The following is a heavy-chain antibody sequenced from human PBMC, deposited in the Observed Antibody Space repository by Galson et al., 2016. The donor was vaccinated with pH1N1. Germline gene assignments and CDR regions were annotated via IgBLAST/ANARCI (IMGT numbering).Heavy chain of an antibody. CDR2: INEDGSEQ. CDR3: ARDRWGHSYGLAGMDV. V-gene: IGHV3-7*01. D-gene: IGHD5-18*01. Sequence: SLRLSCAASGFNTRNYWMSWVRQAPGKGLEWVANINEDGSEQYYVDSVRGRFTISRDDSKKSLFLQMNSLGVEDSAVYYCARDRWGHSYGLAGMDVWGQGTLVTVSS. J-gene: IGHJ4*02. CDR1: GFNTRNYW.